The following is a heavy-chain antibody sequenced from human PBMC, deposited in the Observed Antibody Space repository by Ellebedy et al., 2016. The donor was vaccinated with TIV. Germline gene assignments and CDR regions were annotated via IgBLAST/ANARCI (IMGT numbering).Heavy chain of an antibody. CDR3: TTVGQWLVQYDY. D-gene: IGHD6-19*01. V-gene: IGHV3-15*01. Sequence: GGSLRLXXAASGFTFSSYAMHWVRQAPGKGLEWVGRIKSKTDGGTTDYAAPVKGRFTISRDDSKNTLYLQMNSLKTEDTAVYYCTTVGQWLVQYDYWGQGTLVTVSS. J-gene: IGHJ4*02. CDR1: GFTFSSYA. CDR2: IKSKTDGGTT.